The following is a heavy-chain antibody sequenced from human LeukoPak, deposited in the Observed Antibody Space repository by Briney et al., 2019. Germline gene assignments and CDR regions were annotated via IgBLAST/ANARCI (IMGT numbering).Heavy chain of an antibody. CDR1: GFTLTNAW. CDR2: IKSKTDGGTI. D-gene: IGHD1-1*01. J-gene: IGHJ3*02. Sequence: GGSLRLSCAASGFTLTNAWMSWVRQAPGKGLEWVGRIKSKTDGGTIDYAAPVRGRFTISRDESKSTLYPQMNSLKTEDTAVYYCATVNWAAFDIWGQGTMVTVSS. V-gene: IGHV3-15*01. CDR3: ATVNWAAFDI.